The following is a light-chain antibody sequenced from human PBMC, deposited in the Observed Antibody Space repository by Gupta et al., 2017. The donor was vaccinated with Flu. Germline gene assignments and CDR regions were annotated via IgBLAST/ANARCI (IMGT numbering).Light chain of an antibody. V-gene: IGKV2-28*01. CDR3: MQALQTPYS. J-gene: IGKJ2*03. CDR2: LGS. Sequence: DIVMTQSPLPLPVTPGEPASISCRSSQSLLHSNGYDYLGWYLQKPGQSPRLLIYLGSNRASGVPDRFSGSGSGTDFTLKISREEAEDVGVYYCMQALQTPYSFGQGTKLEIK. CDR1: QSLLHSNGYDY.